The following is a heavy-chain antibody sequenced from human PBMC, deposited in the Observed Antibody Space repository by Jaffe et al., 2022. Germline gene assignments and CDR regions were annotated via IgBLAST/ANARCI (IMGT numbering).Heavy chain of an antibody. V-gene: IGHV3-49*04. CDR2: IRSKAYGGTT. CDR1: GFTFGDYA. J-gene: IGHJ4*02. Sequence: EVQLVESGGGLVQPGRSLRLSCTASGFTFGDYAMSWVRQAPGKGLEWVGFIRSKAYGGTTEYAASVKGRFTISRDDSKSIAYLQMNSLKTEDTAVYYCTRSWGSSITMIVVVMDYWGQGTLVTVSS. D-gene: IGHD3-22*01. CDR3: TRSWGSSITMIVVVMDY.